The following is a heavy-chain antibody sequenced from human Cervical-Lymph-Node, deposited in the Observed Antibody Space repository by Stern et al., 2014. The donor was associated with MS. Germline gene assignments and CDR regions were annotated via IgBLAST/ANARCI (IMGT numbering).Heavy chain of an antibody. CDR3: ARGPTYDYIDY. Sequence: VQLVESGGGLAKPGGSLRLSCAASGFTISPYTMNWVRQAPGKGLEWVSSSGTTTRTTYYADSVRGRFTISRDNAKNLLFLQMNSLRAEDTAVYYCARGPTYDYIDYWGQGTLVTVSS. CDR1: GFTISPYT. CDR2: SGTTTRTT. J-gene: IGHJ4*02. V-gene: IGHV3-21*06. D-gene: IGHD2-21*01.